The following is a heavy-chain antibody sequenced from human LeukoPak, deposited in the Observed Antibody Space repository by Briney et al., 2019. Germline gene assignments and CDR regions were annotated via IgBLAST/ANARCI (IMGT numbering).Heavy chain of an antibody. V-gene: IGHV1-46*01. CDR3: ASGRRGYSYGYDDAFDI. CDR1: GYTFTSYY. D-gene: IGHD5-18*01. Sequence: GASVKVSCKASGYTFTSYYMHWVRQAPGQGLEWMGIINPSGGSTSYAQKFQGRVTMTRDTSISTAYMELSRLRSDDTAVYYCASGRRGYSYGYDDAFDIWGQGTMVTVSS. J-gene: IGHJ3*02. CDR2: INPSGGST.